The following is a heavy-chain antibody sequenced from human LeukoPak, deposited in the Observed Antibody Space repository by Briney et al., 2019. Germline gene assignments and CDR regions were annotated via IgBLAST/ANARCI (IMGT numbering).Heavy chain of an antibody. CDR2: ISSGGSYV. D-gene: IGHD3-3*01. J-gene: IGHJ6*03. Sequence: PGGPLRLSCAASGFTFNTYSMNWVRQAPGKGLEWVSSISSGGSYVYYADSVKGRFTISKDNAKNSLYRQMNSLSAEDTAVYYCGRDREWPLSYHYYYMDVGGQGTTVTVSS. CDR1: GFTFNTYS. CDR3: GRDREWPLSYHYYYMDV. V-gene: IGHV3-21*01.